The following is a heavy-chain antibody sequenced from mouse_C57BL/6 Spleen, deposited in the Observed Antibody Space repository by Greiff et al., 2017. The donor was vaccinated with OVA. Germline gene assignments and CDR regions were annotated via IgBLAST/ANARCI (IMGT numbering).Heavy chain of an antibody. D-gene: IGHD2-10*01. CDR1: GYTFTSYG. J-gene: IGHJ3*01. CDR2: IYPRSGNT. V-gene: IGHV1-81*01. Sequence: VQLQQSGAELARPGASVKLSCKAYGYTFTSYGISWVKQRTGQGLEWIGEIYPRSGNTYYNEKFKGKATLTADKSSSTAYMELRSLTSEDSAVYFCANPGAYSFAYWGQGTLVTVSA. CDR3: ANPGAYSFAY.